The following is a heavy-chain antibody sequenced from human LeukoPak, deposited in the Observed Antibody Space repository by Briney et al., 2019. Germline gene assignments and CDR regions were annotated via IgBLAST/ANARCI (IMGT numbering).Heavy chain of an antibody. V-gene: IGHV3-21*01. Sequence: GGSLRLSCAASGFTFSSYSMNWVRQAPGKGLEWVSSISSSSSYIYYADSVKGRFTISRDNAKNSLYLQMTSLRAEDTAVYYCARERATDSSGWYGNWFDPWGQGTLVTVSS. J-gene: IGHJ5*02. D-gene: IGHD6-19*01. CDR1: GFTFSSYS. CDR2: ISSSSSYI. CDR3: ARERATDSSGWYGNWFDP.